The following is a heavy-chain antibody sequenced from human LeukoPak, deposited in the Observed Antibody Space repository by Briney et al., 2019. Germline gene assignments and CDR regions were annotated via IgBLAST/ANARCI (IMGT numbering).Heavy chain of an antibody. D-gene: IGHD6-6*01. V-gene: IGHV3-30-3*01. CDR3: AKDRGIAACQHFDY. CDR1: GFTFSSYA. CDR2: ISYDGSTK. J-gene: IGHJ4*02. Sequence: GGSLTLSCAASGFTFSSYAMHWVRQAPGKGLEWVAVISYDGSTKYYADSVKGRFTISRDNSKNTLYLQMHRLRAEDTALYYCAKDRGIAACQHFDYWGQGTLVTVSS.